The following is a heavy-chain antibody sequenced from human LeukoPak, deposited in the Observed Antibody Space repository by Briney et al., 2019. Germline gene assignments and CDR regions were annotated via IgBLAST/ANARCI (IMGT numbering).Heavy chain of an antibody. CDR3: TTLGYCSSTSCYGYYYYYMDV. J-gene: IGHJ6*03. V-gene: IGHV3-15*01. CDR2: IKSKTDGGTT. Sequence: GGSLRLSCAASGFTFSNAWMSWVRQAPGKGLEWVGRIKSKTDGGTTDYAAPVKGRFTISRDDSKNTLSLQMNSLKTEDTAVYYCTTLGYCSSTSCYGYYYYYMDVWGKGTTVTVSS. CDR1: GFTFSNAW. D-gene: IGHD2-2*01.